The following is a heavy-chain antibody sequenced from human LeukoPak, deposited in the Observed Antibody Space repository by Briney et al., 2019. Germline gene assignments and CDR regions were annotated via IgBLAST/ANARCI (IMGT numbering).Heavy chain of an antibody. CDR2: IYYDGSNK. V-gene: IGHV3-33*01. Sequence: AGSLRLSCAASGFSFSTYGMHWVRQAPGKGLDWVALIYYDGSNKFYADSVKGRFTVSRDNSKSTLYLQMNILRAEDTGVYYCTREEVRAPLDNWGQGTLVTVSS. CDR3: TREEVRAPLDN. CDR1: GFSFSTYG. J-gene: IGHJ4*02. D-gene: IGHD3-10*01.